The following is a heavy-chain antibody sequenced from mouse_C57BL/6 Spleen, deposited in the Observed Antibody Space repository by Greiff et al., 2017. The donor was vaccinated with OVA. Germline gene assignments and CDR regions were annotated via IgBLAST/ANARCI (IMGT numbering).Heavy chain of an antibody. CDR3: ARDPAAYYYGSSFYAMDY. D-gene: IGHD1-1*01. CDR1: GYTFTDYN. V-gene: IGHV1-22*01. Sequence: VQLQQSGPELVKPGASVKMSCKASGYTFTDYNMHWVKQSHGKSLEWIGYINPNNGGTSYNQKFKGKATLTVNKSSSTAYMELRSLTSEDSAVYFCARDPAAYYYGSSFYAMDYWGQGTSVTVSS. J-gene: IGHJ4*01. CDR2: INPNNGGT.